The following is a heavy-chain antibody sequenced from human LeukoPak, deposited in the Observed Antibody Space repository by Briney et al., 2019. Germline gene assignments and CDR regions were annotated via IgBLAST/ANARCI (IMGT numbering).Heavy chain of an antibody. V-gene: IGHV3-9*01. Sequence: PGGSLRLSCAASGFTFDDYAMHWVRQAPGKGLEWVSGISWNSGSIGYADSVKGRFTISRDNAENSLYLQMNSLRAEDAALYYCASSDYWGQGTLVTVSS. CDR3: ASSDY. CDR2: ISWNSGSI. CDR1: GFTFDDYA. J-gene: IGHJ4*02.